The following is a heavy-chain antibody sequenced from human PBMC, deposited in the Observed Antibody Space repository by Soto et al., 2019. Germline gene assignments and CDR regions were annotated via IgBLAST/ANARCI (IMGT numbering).Heavy chain of an antibody. J-gene: IGHJ6*02. CDR1: GGTFSSYA. V-gene: IGHV1-69*06. CDR2: IIPIFGTA. CDR3: ARGPFTMLVANDYYYAMDV. D-gene: IGHD3-22*01. Sequence: SVKVSCKASGGTFSSYAISWVRQAPGQGLEWMGGIIPIFGTANYAQKFQGRVTITADKSTSTAYMELSSLRSEDTAVYYCARGPFTMLVANDYYYAMDVWGQGTTVTVSS.